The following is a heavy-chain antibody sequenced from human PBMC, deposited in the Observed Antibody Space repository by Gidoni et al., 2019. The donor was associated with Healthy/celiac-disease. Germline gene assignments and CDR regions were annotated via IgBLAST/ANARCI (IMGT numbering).Heavy chain of an antibody. V-gene: IGHV3-33*01. J-gene: IGHJ4*02. D-gene: IGHD2-15*01. Sequence: QVQLVESGGGVVQPGRSLRLSCAASGFTFSSYGMHWVRQAPGKGPEWVAVIWYDGSNKYYADSVKGRFTISRDNSKNTLYLQMNSLRAEDTAVYYCARDPEGYGGNRFDYWGQGTLVTVSS. CDR1: GFTFSSYG. CDR2: IWYDGSNK. CDR3: ARDPEGYGGNRFDY.